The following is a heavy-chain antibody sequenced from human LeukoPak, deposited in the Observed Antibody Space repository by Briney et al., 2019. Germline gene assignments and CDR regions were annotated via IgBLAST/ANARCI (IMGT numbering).Heavy chain of an antibody. CDR3: AKDWPSEWQQLPDYDAFDI. CDR1: GFTFSTYA. J-gene: IGHJ3*02. Sequence: GGSLRLSCAASGFTFSTYAMSWVRQAPGKGLEWVSAINSGGSTYYADSLKGRFTISRDNSKNTLYLQMNSLRADDTAVHYCAKDWPSEWQQLPDYDAFDIWGQGTMVTVSS. V-gene: IGHV3-23*01. D-gene: IGHD6-13*01. CDR2: INSGGST.